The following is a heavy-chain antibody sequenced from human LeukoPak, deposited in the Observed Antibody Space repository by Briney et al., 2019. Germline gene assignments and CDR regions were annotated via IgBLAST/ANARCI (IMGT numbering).Heavy chain of an antibody. V-gene: IGHV4-59*01. Sequence: SETLSLTCTVSGGSISSYYWSWIRQPPGKGLEWIGYIYYSGSTNYNPSLKSRVTISVDTSKNQFPLKLSSVTAADTAVYYCARERADSSSWYGTDLNMDVWGKGTTVTVSS. CDR1: GGSISSYY. CDR3: ARERADSSSWYGTDLNMDV. J-gene: IGHJ6*03. CDR2: IYYSGST. D-gene: IGHD6-13*01.